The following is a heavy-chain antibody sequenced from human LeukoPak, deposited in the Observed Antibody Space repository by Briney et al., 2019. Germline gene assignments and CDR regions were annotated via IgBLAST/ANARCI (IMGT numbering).Heavy chain of an antibody. D-gene: IGHD6-19*01. CDR2: INPNSGGT. V-gene: IGHV1-2*02. CDR3: AGDKQWHYYYYYYMDV. Sequence: GASVKVSCKASGYTFTGYYMHWVRQAPGQGLEWMGWINPNSGGTNYAQKFQGRVTMTRDTSISTAYMELSRLRSDDTAVYYCAGDKQWHYYYYYYMDVWGKGTTVTVSS. J-gene: IGHJ6*03. CDR1: GYTFTGYY.